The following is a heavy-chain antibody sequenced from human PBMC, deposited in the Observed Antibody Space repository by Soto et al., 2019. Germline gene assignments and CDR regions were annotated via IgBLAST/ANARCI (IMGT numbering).Heavy chain of an antibody. V-gene: IGHV3-66*01. CDR3: AIDFCYYGSATLVVDFEY. J-gene: IGHJ4*02. CDR2: IYSGGST. Sequence: EVQLVESGGGLVQPGGSLRLSCAASGITVSSNYMSWVRQAPGEVLEWVSVIYSGGSTAYADSVKGRFTISRDNSKNTPYIETNSLRAEDTAVYYCAIDFCYYGSATLVVDFEYWGQGTVVSGPS. D-gene: IGHD3-10*01. CDR1: GITVSSNY.